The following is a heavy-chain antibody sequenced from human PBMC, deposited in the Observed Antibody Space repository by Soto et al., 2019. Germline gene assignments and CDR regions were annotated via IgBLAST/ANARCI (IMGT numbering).Heavy chain of an antibody. V-gene: IGHV3-23*01. D-gene: IGHD6-6*01. Sequence: EVQLLESGGGLVQPGESLRLSCAASGFTFSSYAMSWVRQAPGKGLEWVSVISGSDDSTYYADSVKGRFTISRENSKNTLYLKMNSLRAEDTAVYYCAKRGSSSTFDYWGQGTLVTVSS. J-gene: IGHJ4*02. CDR1: GFTFSSYA. CDR3: AKRGSSSTFDY. CDR2: ISGSDDST.